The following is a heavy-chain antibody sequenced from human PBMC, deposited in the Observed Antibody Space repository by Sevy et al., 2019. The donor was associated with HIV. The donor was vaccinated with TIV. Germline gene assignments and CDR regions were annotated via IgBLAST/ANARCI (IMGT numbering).Heavy chain of an antibody. Sequence: GGSLRLSCAASGFTFSSYSMNWIRQAPGKGLEWVSYISSSSSTIYYADSVKGRFTISRDNAKNSLYLQMNSLRDEDTAVYYCARGSRKVSGWIDYWGQGTLVTVSS. CDR1: GFTFSSYS. V-gene: IGHV3-48*02. CDR2: ISSSSSTI. J-gene: IGHJ4*02. CDR3: ARGSRKVSGWIDY. D-gene: IGHD6-19*01.